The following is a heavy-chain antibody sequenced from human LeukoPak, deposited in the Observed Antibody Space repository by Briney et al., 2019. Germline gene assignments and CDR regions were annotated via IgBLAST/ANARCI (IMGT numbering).Heavy chain of an antibody. CDR1: GYSFTSYW. Sequence: GESLKTSCKGSGYSFTSYWISWVRQMPGKGLEWMGRIDPSDSYTNYSPSFQGHVTISADKSISTAYLQWSSLKASDNAMYYCATYCSGGSCFYPHFDYWGQGTLVTVSS. J-gene: IGHJ4*02. D-gene: IGHD2-15*01. V-gene: IGHV5-10-1*01. CDR3: ATYCSGGSCFYPHFDY. CDR2: IDPSDSYT.